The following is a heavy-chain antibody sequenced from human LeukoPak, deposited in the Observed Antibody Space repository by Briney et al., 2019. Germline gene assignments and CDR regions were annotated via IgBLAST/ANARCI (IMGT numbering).Heavy chain of an antibody. Sequence: PGGSLRLSCAASGFTFSSYAMSWVRQAPGKGLEWVTAISGSGGSTYYADSVKGRFTISRDNSKNTLYLQMNSLRAEDTAVYYCAKDRGYYGSGSYIDYWGQGTLVTVSS. CDR2: ISGSGGST. J-gene: IGHJ4*02. V-gene: IGHV3-23*01. CDR3: AKDRGYYGSGSYIDY. D-gene: IGHD3-10*01. CDR1: GFTFSSYA.